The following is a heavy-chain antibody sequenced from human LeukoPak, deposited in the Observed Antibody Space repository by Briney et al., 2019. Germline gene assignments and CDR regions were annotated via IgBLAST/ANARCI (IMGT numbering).Heavy chain of an antibody. Sequence: GGSLRPSCAASGFTFSSYSMNWDRQAPGKGLEWVSSISSSSSYVYYADSVKGRFTISRDNAKNSLYLQMNSLRAEDTAVYYCASTIVGYWGQGTLVTVSS. V-gene: IGHV3-21*01. CDR2: ISSSSSYV. J-gene: IGHJ4*02. CDR3: ASTIVGY. D-gene: IGHD3-22*01. CDR1: GFTFSSYS.